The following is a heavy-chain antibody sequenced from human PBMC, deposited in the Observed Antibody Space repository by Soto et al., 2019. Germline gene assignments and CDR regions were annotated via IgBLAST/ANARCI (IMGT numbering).Heavy chain of an antibody. Sequence: EVQLVESGGGLVQPGGSLRLSCAASGFTFSSYEMNWVRQAPGKGLEWVSYISSSGSTIYYADSVKGRFTISRDNAKNSLYLQMNSLRAEDTAVYYCARYLTKPTPNQRWGLRGLFDYWGQGTLVTVSS. V-gene: IGHV3-48*03. J-gene: IGHJ4*02. CDR3: ARYLTKPTPNQRWGLRGLFDY. CDR2: ISSSGSTI. D-gene: IGHD6-25*01. CDR1: GFTFSSYE.